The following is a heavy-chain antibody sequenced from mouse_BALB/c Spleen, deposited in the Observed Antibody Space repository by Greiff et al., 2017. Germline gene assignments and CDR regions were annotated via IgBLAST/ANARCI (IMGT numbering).Heavy chain of an antibody. J-gene: IGHJ3*01. CDR1: GYTFTSYW. D-gene: IGHD2-1*01. CDR2: INPSTGYT. V-gene: IGHV1-7*01. Sequence: QVQLKESGAELAKPGASVKMSCKASGYTFTSYWMHWVKQRPGQGLEWIGYINPSTGYTEYNQKFKDKATLTADKSSSTAYMQLSSLTSEDSAVYYGAKTGGNYPWFAYWGQGTLVTVSA. CDR3: AKTGGNYPWFAY.